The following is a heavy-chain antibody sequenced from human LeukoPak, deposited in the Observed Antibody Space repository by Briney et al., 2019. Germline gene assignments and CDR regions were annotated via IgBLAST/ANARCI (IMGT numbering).Heavy chain of an antibody. CDR3: AKGDSSGWYFDY. CDR1: GFTFSSYS. V-gene: IGHV3-21*01. CDR2: FNSGNSYM. D-gene: IGHD6-19*01. Sequence: GGSLRLSCAASGFTFSSYSMNLVRQAPGKGLEWVSSFNSGNSYMYYADSVKGRFTISRDNAKNSLYLQMNSLRAEDTAVYYCAKGDSSGWYFDYWGQGTLVTVSS. J-gene: IGHJ4*02.